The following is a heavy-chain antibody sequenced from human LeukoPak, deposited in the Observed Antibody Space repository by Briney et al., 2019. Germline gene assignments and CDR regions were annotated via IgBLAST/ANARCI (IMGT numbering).Heavy chain of an antibody. D-gene: IGHD1-7*01. CDR3: ARVELDYYYYGMDV. CDR1: GFIFSNYA. V-gene: IGHV3-30*01. J-gene: IGHJ6*02. Sequence: GRSPRLSCAASGFIFSNYAMHWVRQAPGKGLEWVALISSDGSKTYHADSVKGRFSISRDNSKNTLYLQLNSLRAEDTSVYYCARVELDYYYYGMDVWGQGTTVTVSS. CDR2: ISSDGSKT.